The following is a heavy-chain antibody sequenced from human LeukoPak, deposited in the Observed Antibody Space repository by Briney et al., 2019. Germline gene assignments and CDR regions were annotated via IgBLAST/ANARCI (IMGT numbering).Heavy chain of an antibody. V-gene: IGHV3-74*01. CDR2: INSDGSST. CDR3: ARGLSGYASSLGY. J-gene: IGHJ4*02. Sequence: GGTLRLSCAASGFTFSSYWMHWVRQAPGKGLVWVSRINSDGSSTSYADSVGGRLSISRDNAKNSLYLQMNRLRAEATAVYYCARGLSGYASSLGYWGQGNLVTVSA. CDR1: GFTFSSYW. D-gene: IGHD6-6*01.